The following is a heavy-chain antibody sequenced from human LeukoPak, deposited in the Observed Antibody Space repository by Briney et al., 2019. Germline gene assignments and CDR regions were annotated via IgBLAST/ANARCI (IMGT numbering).Heavy chain of an antibody. D-gene: IGHD1-26*01. Sequence: SETLSLTCTVSGGSVSSGDYYWSWIRQPPGKGLEWIGYIYYTGTTYYNPSLKSRITISLDTSKSQFSLKLSSVTAADTAVYYFARAVGSYGGGGAFDIWGQGTMVTVSS. V-gene: IGHV4-30-4*01. CDR3: ARAVGSYGGGGAFDI. CDR2: IYYTGTT. J-gene: IGHJ3*02. CDR1: GGSVSSGDYY.